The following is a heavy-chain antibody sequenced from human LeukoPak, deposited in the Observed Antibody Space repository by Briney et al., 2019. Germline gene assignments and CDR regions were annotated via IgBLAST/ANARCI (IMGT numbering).Heavy chain of an antibody. CDR3: ARVDTYGDIDY. CDR1: GFTFSSYG. CDR2: ISSSGSTI. D-gene: IGHD3-10*01. J-gene: IGHJ4*02. Sequence: GGSLRFSCAASGFTFSSYGMHWVRQAPGKGLGWVSYISSSGSTIYYADSVKGRFTISRDNAKNSLYLQMNSLRAEDTAVYYCARVDTYGDIDYWGQGTLVTVSS. V-gene: IGHV3-48*04.